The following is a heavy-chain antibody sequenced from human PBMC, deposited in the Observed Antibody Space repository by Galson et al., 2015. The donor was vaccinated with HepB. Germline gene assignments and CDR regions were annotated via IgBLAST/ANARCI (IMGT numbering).Heavy chain of an antibody. CDR1: GYTFTSYG. CDR2: ISTYNGST. Sequence: SVKVSCKASGYTFTSYGISWVRQAPGQGLEWMGWISTYNGSTNYAQILQGRVTMTTDTSTSTAYMELRSLGSDDTAVYYCALPSLDIGSYFPIWGQGILVTVSS. V-gene: IGHV1-18*01. CDR3: ALPSLDIGSYFPI. D-gene: IGHD1-26*01. J-gene: IGHJ4*02.